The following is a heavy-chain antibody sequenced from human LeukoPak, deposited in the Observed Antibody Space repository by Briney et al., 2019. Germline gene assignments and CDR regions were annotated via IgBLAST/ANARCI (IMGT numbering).Heavy chain of an antibody. J-gene: IGHJ3*02. CDR1: GFTFSSYS. V-gene: IGHV3-21*04. D-gene: IGHD3-10*01. Sequence: PGGSLRLSCAASGFTFSSYSMNWVRQAPGKGLEWVSSISSSSSYIYYADSVKGRFTISRDNAKNSLYLQMNSLRAEDMALYYCAKGGSNWDHGTFHIWGQGTMVTVSS. CDR3: AKGGSNWDHGTFHI. CDR2: ISSSSSYI.